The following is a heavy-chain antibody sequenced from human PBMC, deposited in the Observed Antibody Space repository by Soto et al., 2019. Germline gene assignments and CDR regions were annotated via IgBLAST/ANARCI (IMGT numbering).Heavy chain of an antibody. Sequence: QVQLVESGGGVVQPGRSLRLSCAASGFTFSSDGMHWVRQAPGKGLEWVAVIWYDGSNKYYADSVKGRFTISRDNSKNTLYLQMNSLRAEDTAVYYCARDLYSSSWYVGMDVWGQGTTVTVSS. CDR1: GFTFSSDG. CDR2: IWYDGSNK. CDR3: ARDLYSSSWYVGMDV. J-gene: IGHJ6*02. D-gene: IGHD6-13*01. V-gene: IGHV3-33*01.